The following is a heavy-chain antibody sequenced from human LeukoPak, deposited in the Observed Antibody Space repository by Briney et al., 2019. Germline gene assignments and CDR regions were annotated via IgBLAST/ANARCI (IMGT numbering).Heavy chain of an antibody. CDR3: ARSGYYDFWSGYYGGNWFDP. J-gene: IGHJ5*02. V-gene: IGHV4-39*01. Sequence: PSETLYLTCTVSGGSISSSSYYWGWIRQPPGKGLEWIGSIYYSGSTYYNPSLKSRVTISVDTSKNQFSLKLSSVTAADTAVYYCARSGYYDFWSGYYGGNWFDPWGQGTLVTVSS. CDR1: GGSISSSSYY. D-gene: IGHD3-3*01. CDR2: IYYSGST.